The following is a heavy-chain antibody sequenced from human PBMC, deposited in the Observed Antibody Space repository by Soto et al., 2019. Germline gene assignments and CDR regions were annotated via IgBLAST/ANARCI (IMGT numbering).Heavy chain of an antibody. V-gene: IGHV4-31*03. CDR3: AGGGARNLGDLSLYIDY. Sequence: PSETLSLTCTVSGGSISSGGYYWSWIRQHPGKGLEWIGYIYYSGSTYYNPSLKSRVTISVDTSKNQFSLKLSSVTAADTAVYYFAGGGARNLGDLSLYIDYWGQGTLVTVSS. CDR1: GGSISSGGYY. D-gene: IGHD3-16*02. J-gene: IGHJ4*02. CDR2: IYYSGST.